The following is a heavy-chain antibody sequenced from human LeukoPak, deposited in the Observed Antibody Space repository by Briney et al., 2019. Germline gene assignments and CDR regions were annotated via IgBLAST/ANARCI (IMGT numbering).Heavy chain of an antibody. V-gene: IGHV4-4*07. CDR1: GGSISSCY. J-gene: IGHJ4*02. D-gene: IGHD3-22*01. Sequence: PSETLSLTCTVSGGSISSCYWSWIRQPAGKGLESIGHISTSGSTNYNPSLKSRVTMSVDTSKNQFSLKLSSVTAADTAVYYCARVRYSDSSVLTRKRSYYFDYWGQGTLVTVSS. CDR2: ISTSGST. CDR3: ARVRYSDSSVLTRKRSYYFDY.